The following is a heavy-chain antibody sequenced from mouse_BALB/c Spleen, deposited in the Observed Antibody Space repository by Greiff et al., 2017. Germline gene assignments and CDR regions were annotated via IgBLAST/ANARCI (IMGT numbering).Heavy chain of an antibody. J-gene: IGHJ3*01. Sequence: EVQVVESGGGLVKPGGSLKLSCAASGFAFSSYDMSWVRQTPEKRLEWVAYISSGGGSTYYPDTVKGRFTISRDNAKNTLYLQMSSLKSEDTAMYCCGRQGDDCSFAYWGEGTLVTVSA. CDR2: ISSGGGST. CDR1: GFAFSSYD. CDR3: GRQGDDCSFAY. V-gene: IGHV5-12-1*01. D-gene: IGHD2-4*01.